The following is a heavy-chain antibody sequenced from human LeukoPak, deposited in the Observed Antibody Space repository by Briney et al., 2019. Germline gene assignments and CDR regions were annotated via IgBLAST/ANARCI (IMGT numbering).Heavy chain of an antibody. CDR1: GFTVSTNY. Sequence: GGSLRLSCAASGFTVSTNYMSWVRQAPGKGLDWVSMIYSGGSTNYADSVKGRFTISRDSSKNTLYLQMNSLRAEDTAVYYCVTRLAWGQGTLVTVSS. V-gene: IGHV3-53*01. D-gene: IGHD3-16*01. J-gene: IGHJ5*02. CDR2: IYSGGST. CDR3: VTRLA.